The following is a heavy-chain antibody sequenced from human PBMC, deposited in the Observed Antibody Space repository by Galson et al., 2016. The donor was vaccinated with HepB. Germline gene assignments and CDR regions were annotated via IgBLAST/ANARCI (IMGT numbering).Heavy chain of an antibody. CDR3: ARGVILGVGIASY. CDR2: ITSSRGYI. V-gene: IGHV3-21*01. Sequence: SLRLSCAASGFTFSSHGMSWVRQAPGEGMEWVSSITSSRGYIYYADSVKGRFTNSRDNAKNSLYLQMNSLRAEDTAVYYCARGVILGVGIASYWGQGTLVTVSS. J-gene: IGHJ4*02. D-gene: IGHD3-3*01. CDR1: GFTFSSHG.